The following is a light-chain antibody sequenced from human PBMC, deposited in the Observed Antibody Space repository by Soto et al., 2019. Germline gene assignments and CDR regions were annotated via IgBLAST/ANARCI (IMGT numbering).Light chain of an antibody. Sequence: QSVLTQPGSVSGSRGQSVTISCTATSSDVGGYNYVSWYQQHPGKAPKLMISDVGKRPSGVPDRFSGSKYDNTASLTTSGLHPVDEADYSCGSNAGSYSLLFGTGTQVTV. CDR3: GSNAGSYSLL. CDR2: DVG. V-gene: IGLV2-11*01. CDR1: SSDVGGYNY. J-gene: IGLJ1*01.